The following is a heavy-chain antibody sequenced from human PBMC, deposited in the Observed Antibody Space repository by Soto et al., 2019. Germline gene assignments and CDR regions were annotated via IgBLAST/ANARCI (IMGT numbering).Heavy chain of an antibody. CDR2: IYYSGST. D-gene: IGHD2-2*01. CDR1: GGSISSYY. Sequence: QVQLQESGPGLVKPSETLSLTCTVSGGSISSYYWSWIRQPPGKGLEWIGYIYYSGSTNYNPSLKSRVTISVDTSKNQFSLKLSSVTAADTAVYYCARNSLLYCSSTSCYGGYYYYYMDVWGKGTTVTVSS. CDR3: ARNSLLYCSSTSCYGGYYYYYMDV. J-gene: IGHJ6*03. V-gene: IGHV4-59*01.